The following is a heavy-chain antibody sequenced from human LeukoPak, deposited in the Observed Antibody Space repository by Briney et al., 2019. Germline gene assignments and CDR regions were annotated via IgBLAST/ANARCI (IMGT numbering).Heavy chain of an antibody. CDR1: GGSISSGGYY. CDR2: IYYSGST. Sequence: SQTLSLTCTVSGGSISSGGYYWSWIRQHPGKGLEWIGYIYYSGSTYYDPSLKSRVTISVDTSKNQFSLKLSSVTAADTAVYYCARVGGGAAAGVFDYWGQGTLVTVSS. J-gene: IGHJ4*02. D-gene: IGHD6-13*01. V-gene: IGHV4-31*03. CDR3: ARVGGGAAAGVFDY.